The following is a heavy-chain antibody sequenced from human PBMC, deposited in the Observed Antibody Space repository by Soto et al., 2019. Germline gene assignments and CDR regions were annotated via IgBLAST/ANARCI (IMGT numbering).Heavy chain of an antibody. J-gene: IGHJ6*02. CDR1: GGSIVYYD. CDR2: IYYSGIT. D-gene: IGHD6-6*01. CDR3: ARGPYSSSTTPQAPYYGMDV. Sequence: SETLSLPCTVSGGSIVYYDCSWIRQPPWKGLEWMGYIYYSGITNYNPYLRSRLTISIDTSKKQLSLELTSVTAAETAIYYCARGPYSSSTTPQAPYYGMDVCGQ. V-gene: IGHV4-59*01.